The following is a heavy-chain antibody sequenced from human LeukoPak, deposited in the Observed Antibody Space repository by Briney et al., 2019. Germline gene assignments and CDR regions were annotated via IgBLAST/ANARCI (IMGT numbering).Heavy chain of an antibody. CDR1: GGSFSSNI. D-gene: IGHD2-2*01. Sequence: ASVKVSRKASGGSFSSNIIGWVRQAPGQGLERMGGIVPIFGKTKYAQKFQGRVTITTDESSSTAYMELSSLRSDDTAIYYCARGWGIPAPISWFDPWGQGTLVTVSS. CDR2: IVPIFGKT. J-gene: IGHJ5*02. CDR3: ARGWGIPAPISWFDP. V-gene: IGHV1-69*05.